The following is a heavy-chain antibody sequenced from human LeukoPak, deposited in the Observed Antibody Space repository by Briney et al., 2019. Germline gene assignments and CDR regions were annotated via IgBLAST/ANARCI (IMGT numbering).Heavy chain of an antibody. V-gene: IGHV3-21*01. CDR3: ARGGYCSGGSCFWSVSSFDY. Sequence: GGSLRLSCAASGFTFSSYSMNWVRQAPGKGLEWVSSISSSSSYIYYADSVKGRFTISRDNSKNTLYLQMNSLRAEDTAVYYCARGGYCSGGSCFWSVSSFDYWGQGTLVTVSS. CDR1: GFTFSSYS. D-gene: IGHD2-15*01. CDR2: ISSSSSYI. J-gene: IGHJ4*02.